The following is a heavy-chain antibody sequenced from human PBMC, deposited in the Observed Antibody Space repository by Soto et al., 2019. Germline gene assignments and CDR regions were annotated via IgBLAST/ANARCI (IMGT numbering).Heavy chain of an antibody. CDR1: GYTFTSYG. CDR3: XREPDLWFGVQYYFDY. J-gene: IGHJ4*02. V-gene: IGHV1-18*01. Sequence: QVQLVQSGAEVKKPGASVKVSCKASGYTFTSYGVSWVRQAPGQGLEWMGWISAYNGNTNYAQKLQGRVTMTTDTSTSTAYMELRSLXSXDXAVXXXXREPDLWFGVQYYFDYWGQGTLVTVSS. D-gene: IGHD3-10*01. CDR2: ISAYNGNT.